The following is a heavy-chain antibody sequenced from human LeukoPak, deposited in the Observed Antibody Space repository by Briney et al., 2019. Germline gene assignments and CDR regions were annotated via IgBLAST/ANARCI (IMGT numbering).Heavy chain of an antibody. V-gene: IGHV3-48*03. CDR3: ARAQPGYCSGGSCYEFDY. CDR2: ISSSGSTI. J-gene: IGHJ4*02. Sequence: GGSLRLSCAASGFTFSSYEMNWVRQAPGKGLEWVSHISSSGSTIYYADSVKGRFTISRDNAKNSLYLQMNSLRAEDTAVYYCARAQPGYCSGGSCYEFDYWGQGTLVTVSS. D-gene: IGHD2-15*01. CDR1: GFTFSSYE.